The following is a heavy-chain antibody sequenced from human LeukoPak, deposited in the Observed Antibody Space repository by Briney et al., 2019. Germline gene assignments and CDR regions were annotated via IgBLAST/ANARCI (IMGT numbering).Heavy chain of an antibody. CDR2: ISTGGNYL. Sequence: GGSLRLSCAASGFTFTNFAMNWVRQAPGKGLEWVSSISTGGNYLYYTDSVRGRFTISRDNANNSVYLQMNSLRAEDTAVYYCTRERPHFDYWGQGTLVTVSS. CDR1: GFTFTNFA. J-gene: IGHJ4*02. V-gene: IGHV3-21*01. D-gene: IGHD6-6*01. CDR3: TRERPHFDY.